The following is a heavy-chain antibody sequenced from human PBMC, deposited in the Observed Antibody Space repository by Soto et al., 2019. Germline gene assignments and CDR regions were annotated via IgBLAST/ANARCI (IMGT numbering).Heavy chain of an antibody. V-gene: IGHV3-23*01. J-gene: IGHJ6*02. CDR3: AKDYSNYYYYYGMDV. CDR2: ISGSGGST. Sequence: VGSLRLSGAASGSTFSSYAMSWVRQARGKGLEWVSAISGSGGSTYHADSVKGRFTISRDNSKNTLYLQMNSLRAEDTAVYYCAKDYSNYYYYYGMDVWGQGTTVTVSS. D-gene: IGHD4-4*01. CDR1: GSTFSSYA.